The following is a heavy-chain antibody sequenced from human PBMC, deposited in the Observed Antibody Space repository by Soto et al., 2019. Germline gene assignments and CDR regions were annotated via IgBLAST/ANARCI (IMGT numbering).Heavy chain of an antibody. CDR2: ISAYNGNT. J-gene: IGHJ3*02. CDR3: ASASYYYDSSGYSDAFDI. Sequence: ASVKVSCKASGYTFTSYGISWVRQAPGQGLEWMGWISAYNGNTNYAQKLQGRVTMTTDTSTSTAYMELRSLRSGDTAVYYCASASYYYDSSGYSDAFDIWGQGTMVTVSS. D-gene: IGHD3-22*01. CDR1: GYTFTSYG. V-gene: IGHV1-18*01.